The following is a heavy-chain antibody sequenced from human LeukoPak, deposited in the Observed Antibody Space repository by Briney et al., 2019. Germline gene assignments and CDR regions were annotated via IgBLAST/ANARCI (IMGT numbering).Heavy chain of an antibody. Sequence: GGSLRLSCTASGFTFSSYEMNWVRQAPGKGLEWLSYIRSSGSTIYYADSVKGRFTISRDNAKNSLYLQMNSLRAEDTAIYYCAREGASGSYHYVMDFWGQGTTVTVSS. V-gene: IGHV3-48*03. CDR2: IRSSGSTI. J-gene: IGHJ6*02. CDR1: GFTFSSYE. D-gene: IGHD1-26*01. CDR3: AREGASGSYHYVMDF.